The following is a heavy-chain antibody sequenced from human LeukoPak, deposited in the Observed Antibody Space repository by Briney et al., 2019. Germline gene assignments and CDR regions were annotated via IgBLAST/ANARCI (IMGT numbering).Heavy chain of an antibody. V-gene: IGHV3-49*04. CDR2: IRSKAYGVTT. Sequence: GGSLRLSCTASGFTFGDIAMSWARQAPGRGREWVGFIRSKAYGVTTEYAACMAGRFTIQSDDSKSIAYLQMNSLKTEDTAVYFCARVPRGGDDWYFDLWGRGILVTVSS. CDR3: ARVPRGGDDWYFDL. J-gene: IGHJ2*01. D-gene: IGHD2-21*02. CDR1: GFTFGDIA.